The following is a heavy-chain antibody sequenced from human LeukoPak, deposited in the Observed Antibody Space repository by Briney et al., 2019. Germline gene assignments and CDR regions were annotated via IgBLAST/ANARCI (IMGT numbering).Heavy chain of an antibody. CDR2: INHSGST. CDR1: GGSFSGYY. V-gene: IGHV4-34*01. D-gene: IGHD3-16*01. J-gene: IGHJ4*02. CDR3: ARARCKVRLGFSLRRAGGEYYFDY. Sequence: SETLSLTCAVYGGSFSGYYWSWIRQPPGKGLEWIGEINHSGSTNYNPSLKSRVTISVDTSKNQFSLKLSSVTAAGTAVYYCARARCKVRLGFSLRRAGGEYYFDYWGQGTLVTVSS.